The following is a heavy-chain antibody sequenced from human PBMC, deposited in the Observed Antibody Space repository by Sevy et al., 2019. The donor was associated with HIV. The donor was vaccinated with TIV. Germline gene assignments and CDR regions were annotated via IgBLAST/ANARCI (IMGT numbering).Heavy chain of an antibody. J-gene: IGHJ3*02. CDR3: AKGWDYDSSGLHAFDI. D-gene: IGHD3-22*01. Sequence: GGSLRLSCAASGVTFDDYAMHWVRQAPGKSLEWVSGISWNSGSIGYADSVKGRFTISRDNAKNSLYLQMNSLRAEDTALYYCAKGWDYDSSGLHAFDIWGQGIMVTVSS. CDR1: GVTFDDYA. CDR2: ISWNSGSI. V-gene: IGHV3-9*01.